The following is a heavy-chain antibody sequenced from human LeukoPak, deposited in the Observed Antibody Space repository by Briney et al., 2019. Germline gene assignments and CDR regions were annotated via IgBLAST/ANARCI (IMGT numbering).Heavy chain of an antibody. CDR2: IYHSGST. CDR1: GYSISSGYY. J-gene: IGHJ5*02. D-gene: IGHD6-19*01. CDR3: ARPRTRLAWFDP. Sequence: SETLSLTCTVSGYSISSGYYWGWLRPPPGKVLGWIGSIYHSGSTYYNPSLKSRVTISVDTSKNQFSLKLSSVTAADTAVYYCARPRTRLAWFDPWGQGTLVTVS. V-gene: IGHV4-38-2*02.